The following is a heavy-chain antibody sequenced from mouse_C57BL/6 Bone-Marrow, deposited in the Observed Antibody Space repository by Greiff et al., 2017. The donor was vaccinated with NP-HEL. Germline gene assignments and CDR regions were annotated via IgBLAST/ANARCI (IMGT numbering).Heavy chain of an antibody. CDR1: GFSLTSYG. CDR2: IWRGGST. D-gene: IGHD3-2*02. Sequence: VQGVESGPGLVQPSQSLSITCTVSGFSLTSYGVHWVRQSPGKGLEWLGVIWRGGSTDYNAAFMSRLSITKDNSKSQVFFKMNSLQADDTAIYYCAKNLDSSGLFAYWGQGTLVTVSA. J-gene: IGHJ3*01. V-gene: IGHV2-5*01. CDR3: AKNLDSSGLFAY.